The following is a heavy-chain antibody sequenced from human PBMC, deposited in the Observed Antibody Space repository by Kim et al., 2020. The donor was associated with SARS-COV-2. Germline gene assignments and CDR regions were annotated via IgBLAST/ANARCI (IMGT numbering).Heavy chain of an antibody. V-gene: IGHV3-30-3*01. CDR2: ISYDGSNK. J-gene: IGHJ6*02. CDR3: ARDRPTVVVVAATLYDYYGMDV. Sequence: GGSLRLSCAASGFTFSSYAMHWVRQAPGKGLEWVAVISYDGSNKYYADSVKGRFTISRDNSKNTLYLQMNSLRAEDTAVYYCARDRPTVVVVAATLYDYYGMDVWGQGTTVTVSS. CDR1: GFTFSSYA. D-gene: IGHD2-15*01.